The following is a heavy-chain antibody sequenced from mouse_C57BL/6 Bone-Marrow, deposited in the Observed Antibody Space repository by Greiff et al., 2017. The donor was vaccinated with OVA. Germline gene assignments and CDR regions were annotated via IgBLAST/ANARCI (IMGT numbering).Heavy chain of an antibody. CDR1: GYTFTSHW. CDR2: IFPGSGST. J-gene: IGHJ4*01. CDR3: ARSRGLRLPYAMDY. V-gene: IGHV1-56*01. D-gene: IGHD3-2*02. Sequence: VKLVESGPELVRPGASVKISCKAPGYTFTSHWMQWVRQRPGQGLEWIGEIFPGSGSTYYNEKFKGKATLTVATSSSTAYMQLSSLTSEDSAVYFCARSRGLRLPYAMDYWGQGTTVTVSS.